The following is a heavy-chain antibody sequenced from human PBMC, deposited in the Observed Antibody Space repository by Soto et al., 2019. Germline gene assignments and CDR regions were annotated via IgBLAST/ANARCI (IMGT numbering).Heavy chain of an antibody. Sequence: QVQLVESGGGVVQPGRSLRVSCSASGFTFSSFAMHWVRQTPGKGLQWVAAVSYDGRNKFYPDSVKGRFTISRDNSMNTLSLLMNSLSAEDTAVYDCAKGETFPVLTAKGAFDYWGPGTLVTVSS. CDR1: GFTFSSFA. J-gene: IGHJ4*02. CDR2: VSYDGRNK. V-gene: IGHV3-30*18. CDR3: AKGETFPVLTAKGAFDY. D-gene: IGHD2-21*02.